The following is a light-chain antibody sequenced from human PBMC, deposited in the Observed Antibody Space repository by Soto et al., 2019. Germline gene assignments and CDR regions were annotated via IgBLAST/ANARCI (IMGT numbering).Light chain of an antibody. V-gene: IGKV3-11*01. CDR3: QQRCNWPPSCT. J-gene: IGKJ2*02. CDR1: ESFSSY. CDR2: DAS. Sequence: EIVLTQSPATLSLSPGERATLSSRASESFSSYLSWYQQQPGQAPTLLIYDASNRATGIPPRLSGSGSATDFTLTIISLEHEDVSVYYCQQRCNWPPSCTFGQGTKLEIK.